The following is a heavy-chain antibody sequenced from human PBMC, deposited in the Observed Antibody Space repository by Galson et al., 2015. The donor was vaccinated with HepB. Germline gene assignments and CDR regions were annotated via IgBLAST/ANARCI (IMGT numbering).Heavy chain of an antibody. V-gene: IGHV3-53*01. CDR1: GFTGSTNY. D-gene: IGHD4-23*01. CDR3: AREVRVATWAVTRSYYYYMDV. J-gene: IGHJ6*03. Sequence: SLRLSCAVSGFTGSTNYMSWVRQAPGKGLDWVSLIHGAGITRHAESVKGRFTISRDNSTNTMYLQMNSLRAEDTAVYYRAREVRVATWAVTRSYYYYMDVWGKGTTVTVSS. CDR2: IHGAGIT.